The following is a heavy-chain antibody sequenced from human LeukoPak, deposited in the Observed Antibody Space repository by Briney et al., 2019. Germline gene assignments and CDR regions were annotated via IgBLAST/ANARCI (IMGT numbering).Heavy chain of an antibody. CDR1: GYTFIAYY. V-gene: IGHV1-2*02. J-gene: IGHJ5*01. Sequence: ASVKVSCKASGYTFIAYYMHWVRQAPGQGLEWMGWINPNSGGTNYAQKFQGRVTMTRDTSISTAYLELSRLRSDDTAVFYCARDLGFGNIWHVNSGGQGTLVTVSS. CDR3: ARDLGFGNIWHVNS. CDR2: INPNSGGT. D-gene: IGHD2/OR15-2a*01.